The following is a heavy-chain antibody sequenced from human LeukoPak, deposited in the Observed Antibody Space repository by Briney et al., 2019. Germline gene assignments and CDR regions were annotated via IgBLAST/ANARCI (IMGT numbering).Heavy chain of an antibody. CDR1: GASVRSDH. Sequence: SETLSLTCTVSGASVRSDHWNWIRQPPGKGLEWIAYMHGSGSPNYNPSLASRLTLSVDATENLLSLKLTSVTVADTAVYFCARDLSVNVFDIWGQGTLVTVSS. D-gene: IGHD2/OR15-2a*01. CDR2: MHGSGSP. J-gene: IGHJ3*02. V-gene: IGHV4-59*02. CDR3: ARDLSVNVFDI.